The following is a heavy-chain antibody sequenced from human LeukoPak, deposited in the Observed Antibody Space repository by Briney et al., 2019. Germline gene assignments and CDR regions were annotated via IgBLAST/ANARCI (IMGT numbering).Heavy chain of an antibody. Sequence: PGGSLRLSCAASGFTFDDYGMSWVRQPPGKGLEWIGEIYHSGSTNYNPSLKSRVTISVDKSKNQFSLKLSSVTAADTAVYYCARWRGYSYSWFDPWGQGTLVTVSS. D-gene: IGHD5-18*01. V-gene: IGHV4-4*02. CDR3: ARWRGYSYSWFDP. CDR2: IYHSGST. CDR1: GFTFDDYG. J-gene: IGHJ5*02.